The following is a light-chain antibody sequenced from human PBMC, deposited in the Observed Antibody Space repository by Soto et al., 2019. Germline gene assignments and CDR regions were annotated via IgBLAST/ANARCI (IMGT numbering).Light chain of an antibody. CDR3: QQYGSSPWT. V-gene: IGKV3-20*01. CDR2: GAS. J-gene: IGKJ1*01. Sequence: EIVLTQSPGTLSLSPGERATVSCRSSQSVSNNYLAWYQQKPGQAPRLLIYGASNRATGIPDRFSGSGSGTDFTLTISRLEPEDFAVYYCQQYGSSPWTFGQGTKVDIK. CDR1: QSVSNNY.